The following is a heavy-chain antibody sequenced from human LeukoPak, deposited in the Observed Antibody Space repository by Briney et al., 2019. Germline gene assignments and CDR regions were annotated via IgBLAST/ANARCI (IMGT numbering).Heavy chain of an antibody. CDR3: ARASDPWLQLP. D-gene: IGHD5-24*01. Sequence: QPGGSLRLSCAASGLTFSGQRMNWVRQAPGKGLEWVGNIKQDGSEKRYADSVRGRFSISRDNAQTSLYLQMNSLRAEDTAVYYCARASDPWLQLPWGQGTLVTVSS. CDR2: IKQDGSEK. CDR1: GLTFSGQR. J-gene: IGHJ5*02. V-gene: IGHV3-7*05.